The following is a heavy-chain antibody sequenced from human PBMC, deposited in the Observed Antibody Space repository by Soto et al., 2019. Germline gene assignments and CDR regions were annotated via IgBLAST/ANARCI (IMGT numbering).Heavy chain of an antibody. CDR2: IYYSGST. CDR3: ARGAVVVVAAMTAAVAFDI. CDR1: GGSISSGGYY. V-gene: IGHV4-31*03. D-gene: IGHD2-15*01. Sequence: SETLSLTCTVSGGSISSGGYYWSWIRQHPGKGLEWIGYIYYSGSTYYNPSLKSRVTISVDTSKNQFSLKLSSVTAADTAVYYCARGAVVVVAAMTAAVAFDIWGQGTMVTVSS. J-gene: IGHJ3*02.